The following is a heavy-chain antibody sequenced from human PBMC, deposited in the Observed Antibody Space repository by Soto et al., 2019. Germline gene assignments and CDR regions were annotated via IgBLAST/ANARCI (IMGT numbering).Heavy chain of an antibody. J-gene: IGHJ6*03. CDR2: ITHSGST. V-gene: IGHV4-34*01. CDR1: GGSFSGYY. Sequence: QVQLQQWGAGLLKPSETLSLTCAVYGGSFSGYYWSWIRQPPGKGLEWIGEITHSGSTNYNPSLKSRVTISVDTSKNQFSLTLSSVTAADTAVYYCARSHNYDFWSGYPNMDVWGKGTTVTVSS. D-gene: IGHD3-3*01. CDR3: ARSHNYDFWSGYPNMDV.